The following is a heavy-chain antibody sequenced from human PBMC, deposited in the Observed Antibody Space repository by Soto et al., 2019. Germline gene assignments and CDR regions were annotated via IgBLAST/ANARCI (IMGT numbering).Heavy chain of an antibody. CDR1: GGSISSNSW. Sequence: QVQLQESGPGLVKPSGTLSLTCAVSGGSISSNSWWAWVRQPPGKGLEWIGEIYQSGSANYNPSLKRRDTLSVDKSNNHFSLTLSSVTAADTAVYYCARRPGAFDCWGQGTLVTVSS. D-gene: IGHD2-2*01. CDR2: IYQSGSA. J-gene: IGHJ4*02. CDR3: ARRPGAFDC. V-gene: IGHV4-4*02.